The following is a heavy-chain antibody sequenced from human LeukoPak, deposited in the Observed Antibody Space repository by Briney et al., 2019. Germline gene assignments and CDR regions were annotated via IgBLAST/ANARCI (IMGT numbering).Heavy chain of an antibody. CDR1: GFTFSNYL. CDR3: ARDDFQAS. CDR2: ISSSSTYI. J-gene: IGHJ4*02. Sequence: GGSLRLSCVASGFTFSNYLMNWVRQAPGKGLEWVSCISSSSTYIYYADSVKGRFTISRDNAKNSLYLQMNTLRVEDTAVYYCARDDFQASWGQGTLVTVSS. V-gene: IGHV3-21*01. D-gene: IGHD3/OR15-3a*01.